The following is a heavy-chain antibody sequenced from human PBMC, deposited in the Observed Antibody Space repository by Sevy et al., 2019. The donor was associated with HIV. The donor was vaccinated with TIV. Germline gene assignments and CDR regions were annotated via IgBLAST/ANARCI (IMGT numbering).Heavy chain of an antibody. CDR3: TKGTVPYSSCWYYYYYYYKDL. CDR2: IWYDGSNK. D-gene: IGHD6-19*01. Sequence: GGSLRLSCAASGFTFSSYGMHWVRQAPGKGLEWVAVIWYDGSNKYYADSVKGRFTTSRDNSKNTLYLQMNSLRAEDTAVYYCTKGTVPYSSCWYYYYYYYKDLWGKGTTVTVSS. V-gene: IGHV3-33*06. J-gene: IGHJ6*03. CDR1: GFTFSSYG.